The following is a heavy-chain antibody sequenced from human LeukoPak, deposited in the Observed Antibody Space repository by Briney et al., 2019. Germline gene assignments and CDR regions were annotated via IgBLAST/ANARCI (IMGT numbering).Heavy chain of an antibody. D-gene: IGHD3-9*01. Sequence: SETLSLTCAVYGGSFSGYYWSWIRQPPGKGLEWIGEINHSGSTNYNPSLKSRVTISVDTSKNQFSLKLSSVAAADTAVYYCARNYDILTGYEYYFDYWGQGTLVTVSS. CDR3: ARNYDILTGYEYYFDY. CDR1: GGSFSGYY. J-gene: IGHJ4*02. V-gene: IGHV4-34*01. CDR2: INHSGST.